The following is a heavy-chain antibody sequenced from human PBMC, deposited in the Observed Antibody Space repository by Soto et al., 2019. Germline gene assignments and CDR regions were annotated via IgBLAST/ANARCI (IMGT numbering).Heavy chain of an antibody. CDR2: ISGSGGST. CDR3: AKGVAAAGPPRPYYYYGMDV. V-gene: IGHV3-23*01. Sequence: GGSLRLSCVASGFTFSSYAMSWVRQAPGKGLEWVSAISGSGGSTYYADSVKGRFTISRDNSKNTLYLQMNSLRAEDTAVYYCAKGVAAAGPPRPYYYYGMDVWGQGTTVTVSS. CDR1: GFTFSSYA. J-gene: IGHJ6*02. D-gene: IGHD6-13*01.